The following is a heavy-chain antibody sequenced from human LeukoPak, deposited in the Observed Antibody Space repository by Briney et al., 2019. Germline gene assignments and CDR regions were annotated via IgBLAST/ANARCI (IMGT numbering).Heavy chain of an antibody. CDR3: TRDSIAAAGTDYQRYFDY. V-gene: IGHV3-73*01. CDR1: GFTFSGSA. D-gene: IGHD6-13*01. Sequence: GGSLRLSCAASGFTFSGSAMHWVRQASGEGLEWVGRIRSKANSYATAYAASVKGRFTISRDDSKNTAYLQMNSLKTEDTAVYYCTRDSIAAAGTDYQRYFDYWGQGTLVTVSS. J-gene: IGHJ4*02. CDR2: IRSKANSYAT.